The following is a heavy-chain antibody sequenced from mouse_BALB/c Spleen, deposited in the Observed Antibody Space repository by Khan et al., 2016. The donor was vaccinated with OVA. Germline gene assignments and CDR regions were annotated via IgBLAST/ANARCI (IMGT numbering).Heavy chain of an antibody. J-gene: IGHJ2*01. CDR1: GYTFTSYW. CDR2: IYTGAGNT. D-gene: IGHD1-1*01. CDR3: SRGGITTGYFDF. Sequence: QIQLVQSGAELARPGASVKLSCKASGYTFTSYWMQWVKQRPGKGLEWIGAIYTGAGNTEYTQKFKGKATLTADKSSSTAYLQLSSCASEDSAVYYCSRGGITTGYFDFWGQGTTLTVSA. V-gene: IGHV1-87*01.